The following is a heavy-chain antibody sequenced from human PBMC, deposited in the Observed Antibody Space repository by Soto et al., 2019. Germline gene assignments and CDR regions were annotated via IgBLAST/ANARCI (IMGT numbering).Heavy chain of an antibody. J-gene: IGHJ5*02. CDR2: IVPLFGTA. CDR1: GGTFGNTA. D-gene: IGHD3-3*01. CDR3: ARDGDPGYSFWSGPLGGGRFDP. V-gene: IGHV1-69*12. Sequence: QVQLVQSGAEVKEPGSSVNVSCKTSGGTFGNTAVTWVRQVPGQGLEWIGGIVPLFGTANYAQKFRGRVMITAYGTTXXAYMDLSSLRSDDTAIYYCARDGDPGYSFWSGPLGGGRFDPWGQGTLVTVSS.